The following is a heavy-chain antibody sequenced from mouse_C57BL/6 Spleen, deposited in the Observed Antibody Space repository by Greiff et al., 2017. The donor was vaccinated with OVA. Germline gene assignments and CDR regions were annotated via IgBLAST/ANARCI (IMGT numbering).Heavy chain of an antibody. D-gene: IGHD1-1*01. J-gene: IGHJ3*01. CDR3: ARDYGSRPMAY. CDR1: GYSFTGYY. V-gene: IGHV1-42*01. CDR2: IIPSTGGT. Sequence: EVKLQESGPELVKPGASVKISCKASGYSFTGYYMNWVKQSPEKSLEWIGEIIPSTGGTTYNQKFKAKATLTVDKSSSTAYMQLKSLTSEDTAVYYCARDYGSRPMAYWGRGTLVTVSA.